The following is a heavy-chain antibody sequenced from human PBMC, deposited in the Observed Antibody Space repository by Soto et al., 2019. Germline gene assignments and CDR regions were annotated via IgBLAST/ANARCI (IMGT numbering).Heavy chain of an antibody. CDR2: TYYRSKWYN. J-gene: IGHJ5*01. V-gene: IGHV6-1*01. CDR1: GDSVSSNTAG. D-gene: IGHD2-15*01. Sequence: PSQTLSLTCAISGDSVSSNTAGWNWIRQSPSRGLEWLGRTYYRSKWYNDYALSLRSRLTINPDTSRNHFSLQLNSVSPEDTAVYYCARAKAADRGDWFDSWGQGILVTVSS. CDR3: ARAKAADRGDWFDS.